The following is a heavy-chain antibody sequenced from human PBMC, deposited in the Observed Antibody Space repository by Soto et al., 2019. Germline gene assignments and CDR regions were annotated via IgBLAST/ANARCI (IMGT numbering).Heavy chain of an antibody. CDR3: AKGSRGYCGGGSFPPEPYFDY. D-gene: IGHD2-15*01. CDR2: IRGSGIST. Sequence: EVQLLESGGGLVQPGKSLRLSCAASGFTFSSYAMSWVRQAPGKGLEWVSTIRGSGISTYYADSVKGRFTISRDNSKNTLYLQMNSLTAEDTAVYYCAKGSRGYCGGGSFPPEPYFDYWGQGNLVTVSS. V-gene: IGHV3-23*01. J-gene: IGHJ4*02. CDR1: GFTFSSYA.